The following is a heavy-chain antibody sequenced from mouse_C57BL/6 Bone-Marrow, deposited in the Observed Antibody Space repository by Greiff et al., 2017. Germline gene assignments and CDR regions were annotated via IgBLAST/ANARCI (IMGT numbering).Heavy chain of an antibody. D-gene: IGHD2-4*01. CDR1: GYTFTDYN. V-gene: IGHV1-18*01. Sequence: VQLQQPGPELVKPGASVKIPCKASGYTFTDYNMDWVKQSHGKSLEWIGDINPNNGGTIYNQKFKGQATLTVDKSSSTASMELRSLTTEDTAVYYCARLYDYDPFAYWGQGTLVTVSA. J-gene: IGHJ3*01. CDR2: INPNNGGT. CDR3: ARLYDYDPFAY.